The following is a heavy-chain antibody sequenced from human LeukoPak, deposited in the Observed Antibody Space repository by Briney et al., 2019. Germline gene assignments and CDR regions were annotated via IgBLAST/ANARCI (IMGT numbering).Heavy chain of an antibody. CDR3: ARDLHGGWTWDY. CDR1: GYSFTSCL. Sequence: ASVKVSCKASGYSFTSCLMHWVRQAPGQGFEWTGKIHPSDGDTRYAQRFRGRVTMTRDTSTATVYMELSGLRSEDTAVYYCARDLHGGWTWDYWGQGTLLTVSS. V-gene: IGHV1-46*01. J-gene: IGHJ4*02. D-gene: IGHD6-19*01. CDR2: IHPSDGDT.